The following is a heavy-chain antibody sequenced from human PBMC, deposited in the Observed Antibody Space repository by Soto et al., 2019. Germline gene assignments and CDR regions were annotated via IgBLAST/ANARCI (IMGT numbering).Heavy chain of an antibody. CDR2: ISGSGGST. D-gene: IGHD2-15*01. CDR1: GFTFSSYA. CDR3: AKGCGDPEGYCYYGMDV. Sequence: EVQLLESGGGLVQPGGSLRLSCAASGFTFSSYAMSWVRQAPGKGLEWVSAISGSGGSTYYADSVKGRFTISRDNSKNTLYLQMNSLRAEDTAVYYCAKGCGDPEGYCYYGMDVWGQGTTVTVSS. J-gene: IGHJ6*02. V-gene: IGHV3-23*01.